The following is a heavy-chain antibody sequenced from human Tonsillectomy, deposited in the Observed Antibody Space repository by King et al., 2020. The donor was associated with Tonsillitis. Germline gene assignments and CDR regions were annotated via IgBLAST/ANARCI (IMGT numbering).Heavy chain of an antibody. CDR2: LNRNGMNT. Sequence: VQLVESGGGFVQPGGSLRLSCSASGFLFRSHWMALVRKAPRQGLEWVATLNRNGMNTLYVCSVEGGFTISRDTAKNALYLQMGSLTAADTAVYYCARGYNGRDVEYVYFDSWGQGTLVIVSS. CDR1: GFLFRSHW. D-gene: IGHD1-26*01. J-gene: IGHJ4*01. V-gene: IGHV3-7*04. CDR3: ARGYNGRDVEYVYFDS.